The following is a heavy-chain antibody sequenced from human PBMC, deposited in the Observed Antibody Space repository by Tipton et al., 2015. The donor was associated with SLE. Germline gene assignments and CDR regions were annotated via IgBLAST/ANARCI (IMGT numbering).Heavy chain of an antibody. V-gene: IGHV4-34*09. CDR2: INHSGST. Sequence: LRLSCAVYGGSFSGYYWSWIRQPPGKGLEWIGEINHSGSTNYNPSLKSRVTISVDTSKNQFSLKLSSVTAADTAVYYCARVPDTMVRGRHAFDIGGQGAMVTVAA. CDR3: ARVPDTMVRGRHAFDI. J-gene: IGHJ3*02. D-gene: IGHD3-10*01. CDR1: GGSFSGYY.